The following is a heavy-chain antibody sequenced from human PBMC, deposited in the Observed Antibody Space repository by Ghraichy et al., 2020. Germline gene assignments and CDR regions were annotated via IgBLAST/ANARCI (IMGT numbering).Heavy chain of an antibody. CDR2: IDWDDDK. J-gene: IGHJ6*02. CDR3: ARMMPAPGTFDYYAMDA. CDR1: GFSLSTTGMC. Sequence: SGPTLVKPTQTLTLTCTFSGFSLSTTGMCVSWIRQFPGKALEWLALIDWDDDKYYSTSLRTRLTISKDTSRKQVVFRMTNLDPVDTATYYCARMMPAPGTFDYYAMDAWGQGTTVTVSS. V-gene: IGHV2-70*01. D-gene: IGHD6-13*01.